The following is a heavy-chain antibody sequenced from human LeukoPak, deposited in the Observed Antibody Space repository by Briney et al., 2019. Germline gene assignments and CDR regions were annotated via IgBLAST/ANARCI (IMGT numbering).Heavy chain of an antibody. CDR2: ISAYNGNT. J-gene: IGHJ4*02. CDR1: GGTFSSYA. CDR3: ARDSENIAGATIFADY. D-gene: IGHD1-26*01. V-gene: IGHV1-18*01. Sequence: ASVKVSCKASGGTFSSYAISWVRQAPGQGLEWMGWISAYNGNTNYAQKLQGRVTMTTDTSTSTAYMELRSLRSDDTAVYYCARDSENIAGATIFADYWGQGTLVTVSS.